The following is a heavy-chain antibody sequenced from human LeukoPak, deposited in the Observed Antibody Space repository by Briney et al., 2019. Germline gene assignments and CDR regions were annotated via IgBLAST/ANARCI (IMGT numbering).Heavy chain of an antibody. CDR1: GYTFTSYD. CDR3: ARGPPNWGYDY. CDR2: MSPNSGDT. Sequence: ASVKVSCKASGYTFTSYDFNWVRQATGQRPEWMGWMSPNSGDTGYAQKFQDRVTMTRNTTISTAYMELSSLRSDDTAVYYCARGPPNWGYDYWGPGTLVTVSS. J-gene: IGHJ4*02. V-gene: IGHV1-8*01. D-gene: IGHD7-27*01.